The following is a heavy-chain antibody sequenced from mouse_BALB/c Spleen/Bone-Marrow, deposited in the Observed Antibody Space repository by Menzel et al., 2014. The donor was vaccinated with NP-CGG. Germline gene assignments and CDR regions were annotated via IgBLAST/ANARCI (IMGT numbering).Heavy chain of an antibody. Sequence: QVQLQQSGAELVKPGASVKLSCKASGYTFTNYWMHWVKQRPGQGLEWIGEIDPSDSYSNYNQNFKGKATLTVDKSSSTAYMQLTSLTSEDSAVYYCARGVVYYYAMGYWGQGTSVTVSS. CDR2: IDPSDSYS. CDR3: ARGVVYYYAMGY. J-gene: IGHJ4*01. V-gene: IGHV1-69*02. CDR1: GYTFTNYW.